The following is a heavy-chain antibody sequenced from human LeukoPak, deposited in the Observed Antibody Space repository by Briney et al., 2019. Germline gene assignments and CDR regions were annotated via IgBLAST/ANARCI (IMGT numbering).Heavy chain of an antibody. CDR1: GFTFSDYG. V-gene: IGHV3-30*02. Sequence: GGSLRLSCAASGFTFSDYGMHWVRQAPGKGLEWVAFMRYDGSNRYYADSVKGRFTISRDNSKNTLYLQMNSLRVEDTAIYYCAKTATRSIQVWDYWGQGTLVTVSS. CDR3: AKTATRSIQVWDY. D-gene: IGHD3-16*01. J-gene: IGHJ4*02. CDR2: MRYDGSNR.